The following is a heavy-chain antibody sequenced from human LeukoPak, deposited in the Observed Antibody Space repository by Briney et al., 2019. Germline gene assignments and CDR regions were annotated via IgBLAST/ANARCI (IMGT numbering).Heavy chain of an antibody. CDR3: ARVSILIVPYYAFDI. CDR2: IYSDGIST. V-gene: IGHV3-74*01. CDR1: GFTFSSYW. Sequence: GGSLRLSCAASGFTFSSYWMHWVRQAPGKWLVWVSRIYSDGISTSYADSVKGRFTISRDNAKNTLYLQMNSLRAEDTAVYYCARVSILIVPYYAFDIWGQGTMVTVSS. J-gene: IGHJ3*02. D-gene: IGHD2/OR15-2a*01.